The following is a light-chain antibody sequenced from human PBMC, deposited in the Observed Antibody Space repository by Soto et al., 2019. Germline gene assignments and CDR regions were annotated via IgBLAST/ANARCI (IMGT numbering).Light chain of an antibody. CDR3: QQYGSSRWT. CDR1: QSVSSSY. CDR2: GAS. V-gene: IGKV3-20*01. Sequence: EIVLTQSPGTLSLSPGERATLSCRASQSVSSSYLAWYQQNRGQAPRLLIYGASSRAPGIPDRFGGSGSGTDFTLTISRLEPEDFAEYYFQQYGSSRWTFGQGTKVDIK. J-gene: IGKJ1*01.